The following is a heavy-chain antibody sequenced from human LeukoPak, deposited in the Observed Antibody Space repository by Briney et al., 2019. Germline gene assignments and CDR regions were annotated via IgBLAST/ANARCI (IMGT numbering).Heavy chain of an antibody. V-gene: IGHV3-23*01. CDR2: ISGSGGST. Sequence: GGSLRLSCAASGFTFSSYSMNWVRQAPGKGLEWVSAISGSGGSTYYADSVKGRFTISRDNSKNTLYLQMNSLRAEDTAVYYCASFRGVLRYPGYWGQGTLVTVSS. J-gene: IGHJ4*02. CDR1: GFTFSSYS. CDR3: ASFRGVLRYPGY. D-gene: IGHD3-9*01.